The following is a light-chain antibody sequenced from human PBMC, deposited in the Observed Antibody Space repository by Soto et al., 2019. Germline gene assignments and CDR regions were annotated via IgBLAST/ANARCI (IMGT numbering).Light chain of an antibody. CDR1: QSISSW. CDR3: QQFNYYPYT. Sequence: DIQMTQSPSTLSASVGDRVTITCRASQSISSWLAWYQQKPGKAPKVLIYHAPSLETGVPSRFSGSGSGTDFTLTIDSLQPDDFATYFCQQFNYYPYTFGQGTKLEI. CDR2: HAP. V-gene: IGKV1-5*01. J-gene: IGKJ2*01.